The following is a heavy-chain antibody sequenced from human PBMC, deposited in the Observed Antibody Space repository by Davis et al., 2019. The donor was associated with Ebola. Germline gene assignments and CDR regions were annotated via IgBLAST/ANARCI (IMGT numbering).Heavy chain of an antibody. V-gene: IGHV1-46*01. CDR3: ARDLLYYYDSSGYGMDV. Sequence: ASVKVSCKASGYTFTSYYMHWVRQAPGQGLEWMGIINPSGGSTSYAQKFQGRVTMTRDTSTSTVYMELSSLRSEDTAVYYCARDLLYYYDSSGYGMDVWGKGTTVIVSP. D-gene: IGHD3-22*01. CDR2: INPSGGST. J-gene: IGHJ6*04. CDR1: GYTFTSYY.